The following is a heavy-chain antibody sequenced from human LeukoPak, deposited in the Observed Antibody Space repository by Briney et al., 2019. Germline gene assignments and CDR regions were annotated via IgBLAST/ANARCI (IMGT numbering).Heavy chain of an antibody. J-gene: IGHJ5*02. D-gene: IGHD2-2*01. CDR1: GESFSAYS. Sequence: KTSETLSLTCAVYGESFSAYSWNWIPQSPGKGLEWIGEINHSGSTNYNPSLKSRVTISVDTSKNQTSKRQFSLKLNSVTAADTAVYYCTRERSTPGINWFDPWGQGTLVTVSS. CDR3: TRERSTPGINWFDP. V-gene: IGHV4-34*01. CDR2: INHSGST.